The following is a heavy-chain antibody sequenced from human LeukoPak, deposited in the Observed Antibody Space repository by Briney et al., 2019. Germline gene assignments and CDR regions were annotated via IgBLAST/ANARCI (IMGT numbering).Heavy chain of an antibody. Sequence: SETLSLTCTVSGGSISSYYWSWIRQPPGKGLEWIGFIYYSGSTDYNPSLKSRVTMSVDTSKNQFSLRLSSVTAADTAVYYCATLQSSGYDYSDYWGQGILVTVSS. V-gene: IGHV4-59*08. CDR3: ATLQSSGYDYSDY. D-gene: IGHD3-22*01. CDR1: GGSISSYY. CDR2: IYYSGST. J-gene: IGHJ4*02.